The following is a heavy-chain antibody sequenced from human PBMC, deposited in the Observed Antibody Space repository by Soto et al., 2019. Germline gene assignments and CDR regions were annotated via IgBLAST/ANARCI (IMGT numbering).Heavy chain of an antibody. J-gene: IGHJ4*02. CDR2: INHSGST. CDR3: ARGWGRIFDY. CDR1: GGSCSGYY. V-gene: IGHV4-34*01. D-gene: IGHD7-27*01. Sequence: QVQLQQWGAGLLKPSETLSLTCAVYGGSCSGYYWRWIRQPPGKGLEWNGEINHSGSTNYNPSLKRRATISEDTSKNQYTLKLSSVTAADTAVYYCARGWGRIFDYWGQGTLVTVSS.